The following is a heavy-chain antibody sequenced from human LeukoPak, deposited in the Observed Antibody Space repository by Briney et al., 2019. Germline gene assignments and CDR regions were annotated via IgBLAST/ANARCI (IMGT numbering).Heavy chain of an antibody. Sequence: ASVKVSCTASGYTFTGYYMHWVRQAPGQGLEWMGWINPNSGGTNYAQKFQGRVTMTRDTSISTAYMELSRLRSDDTAVYYCARDPVVPATAYGMDVWGQGTTVTVSS. CDR3: ARDPVVPATAYGMDV. CDR2: INPNSGGT. CDR1: GYTFTGYY. V-gene: IGHV1-2*02. D-gene: IGHD2-2*01. J-gene: IGHJ6*02.